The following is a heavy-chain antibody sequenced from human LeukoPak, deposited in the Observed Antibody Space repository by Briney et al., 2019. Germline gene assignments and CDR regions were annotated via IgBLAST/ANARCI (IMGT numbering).Heavy chain of an antibody. J-gene: IGHJ4*02. CDR2: ISGSGGST. Sequence: GGSLRLSCAASGFTFSSYAMSWVRQAPGKGLEWVSAISGSGGSTYYADSVKGRFTISRDNSKNTLYLQMNSLRAEDTAVYYCAKRGSSWYRGNGYYFDYWGQGTLVTVSS. CDR3: AKRGSSWYRGNGYYFDY. V-gene: IGHV3-23*01. D-gene: IGHD6-13*01. CDR1: GFTFSSYA.